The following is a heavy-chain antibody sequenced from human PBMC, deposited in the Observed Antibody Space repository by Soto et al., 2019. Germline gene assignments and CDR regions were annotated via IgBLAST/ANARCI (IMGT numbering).Heavy chain of an antibody. Sequence: SETLSLTCAVSGGSISSGDYYWSWIRQPPGKGLEWIGYIYYSGSTYYNPSLKSRVTISVDTSKNQFSLKLSSVTAADTAVYYCARGRGDTAMTWYYWGQGTLVTVSS. CDR3: ARGRGDTAMTWYY. CDR1: GGSISSGDYY. CDR2: IYYSGST. J-gene: IGHJ4*02. D-gene: IGHD5-18*01. V-gene: IGHV4-30-4*01.